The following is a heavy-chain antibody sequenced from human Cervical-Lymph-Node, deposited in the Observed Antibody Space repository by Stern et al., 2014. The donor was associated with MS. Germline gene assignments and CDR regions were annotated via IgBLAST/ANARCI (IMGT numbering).Heavy chain of an antibody. J-gene: IGHJ4*02. CDR1: GFTFSSYW. D-gene: IGHD3-22*01. Sequence: EVQLVESGGGLVQPGGSLRLSCAASGFTFSSYWMHWVRQAPGKGLVWVSHIDTDGSSTNYADSVKGRFTIYRDNAKNTVYLQMNSLRVEDSAVYYCARGLVDDYWGQGTLVIVSS. CDR3: ARGLVDDY. CDR2: IDTDGSST. V-gene: IGHV3-74*02.